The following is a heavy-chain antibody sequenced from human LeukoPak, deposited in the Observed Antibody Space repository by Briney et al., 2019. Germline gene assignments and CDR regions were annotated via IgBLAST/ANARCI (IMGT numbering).Heavy chain of an antibody. V-gene: IGHV3-30*18. J-gene: IGHJ4*02. CDR1: GFTFSSYG. D-gene: IGHD2-2*01. CDR2: ISYEGSNK. Sequence: GGSLRLSCAASGFTFSSYGMPWVRQAPGKGLEWVAVISYEGSNKYYADSVKGRFTNSRDNSKNTLYLQMNSLRAEDTAVYYCAKLSSSSTSSQTIDYWGQGTLVTVSS. CDR3: AKLSSSSTSSQTIDY.